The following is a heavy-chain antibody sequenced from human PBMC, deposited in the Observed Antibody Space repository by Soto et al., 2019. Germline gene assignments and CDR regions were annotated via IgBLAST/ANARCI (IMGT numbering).Heavy chain of an antibody. CDR2: IYPGDSDT. CDR1: GYSFTSYW. V-gene: IGHV5-51*01. Sequence: PGESLNISCKGSGYSFTSYWIGWVRQMPGKGLEWMGIIYPGDSDTRYSPSFQGQVTISADKSISTAYLQWSSLEASDTAMYYCARTLAVAGTVVYFDYWGQGPLGTVSS. CDR3: ARTLAVAGTVVYFDY. D-gene: IGHD6-19*01. J-gene: IGHJ4*02.